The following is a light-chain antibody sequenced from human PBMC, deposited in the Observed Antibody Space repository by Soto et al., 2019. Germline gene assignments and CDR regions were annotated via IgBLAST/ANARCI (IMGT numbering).Light chain of an antibody. CDR3: QHYNGYSDA. CDR1: QTISSW. CDR2: KAS. J-gene: IGKJ1*01. V-gene: IGKV1-5*03. Sequence: DIQLTQSPSTLSGSVGDRVTITCRASQTISSWLAWYQQKPGKAPKLLIYKASTLKSGVPSRFSGSGSGTEFTLTISSLQPDDFATYYCQHYNGYSDAFVQGTKVDIK.